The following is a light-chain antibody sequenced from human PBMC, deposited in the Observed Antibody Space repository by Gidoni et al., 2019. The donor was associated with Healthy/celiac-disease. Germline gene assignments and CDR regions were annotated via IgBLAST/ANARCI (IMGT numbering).Light chain of an antibody. Sequence: DIQLSHSPSSLSSSVGDRVTITCRASQSISSYLNWYQQKPGKAPKLLIYAASSLQSGVPSRFSGSGAGTDCTLTISSLQPEDFATYYCQQSYSTPRRTFGQXTKVEIK. CDR2: AAS. CDR1: QSISSY. J-gene: IGKJ1*01. V-gene: IGKV1-39*01. CDR3: QQSYSTPRRT.